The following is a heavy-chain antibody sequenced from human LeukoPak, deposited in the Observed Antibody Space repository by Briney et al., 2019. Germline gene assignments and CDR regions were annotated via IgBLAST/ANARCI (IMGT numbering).Heavy chain of an antibody. CDR3: ARAPTVTTLVVDY. V-gene: IGHV3-23*01. Sequence: GGSLRLSCAASGFSFSNSSMNWVRQAPGKGLEWLSVIRGSGDTIYYADSVRGRFTISRDNSNNTLYLQMNSLRAEDTAVYFCARAPTVTTLVVDYWGQGTLVTVSS. J-gene: IGHJ4*02. CDR1: GFSFSNSS. CDR2: IRGSGDTI. D-gene: IGHD4-17*01.